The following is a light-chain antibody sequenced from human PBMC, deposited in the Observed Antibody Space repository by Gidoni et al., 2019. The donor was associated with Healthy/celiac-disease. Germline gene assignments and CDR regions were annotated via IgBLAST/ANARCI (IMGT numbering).Light chain of an antibody. J-gene: IGLJ2*01. CDR2: DNN. CDR1: SSHIGNNY. Sequence: QSVLTQPPSVSAAPGPKVTISCSGSSSHIGNNYVSWYQQLPGTAPKLLIYDNNKRPSGIPDRFSGSKSGTSATLGITGLQTGDEADYYCGTWDSSLSAGRFGGGTKLTVL. V-gene: IGLV1-51*01. CDR3: GTWDSSLSAGR.